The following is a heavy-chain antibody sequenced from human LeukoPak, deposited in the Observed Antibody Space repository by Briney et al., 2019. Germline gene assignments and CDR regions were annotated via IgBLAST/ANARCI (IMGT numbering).Heavy chain of an antibody. CDR1: GYTFTGYY. CDR3: ARDRAAISRGYFDY. D-gene: IGHD5-18*01. J-gene: IGHJ4*02. V-gene: IGHV1-2*02. Sequence: ASVTVSCKASGYTFTGYYMHWVRQAPGQGLEWMGWINPNSGGTNYAQKFQGRVTMTRDTSISTAYMELSRLRSDDTAVYYCARDRAAISRGYFDYWGQGTLVTVSS. CDR2: INPNSGGT.